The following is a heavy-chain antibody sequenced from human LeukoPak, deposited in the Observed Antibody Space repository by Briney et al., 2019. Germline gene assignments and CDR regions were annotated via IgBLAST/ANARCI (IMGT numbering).Heavy chain of an antibody. V-gene: IGHV4-34*01. CDR3: ARGPYYYDSSGYYYYYYYMDV. Sequence: SETLSLTCAVYGGSFSVYYWSWIRHPPGRGLEWIGEINHSGSTNDNPTLKSRVTISVDTSKNQFSLKLSSVTAADTAVYYCARGPYYYDSSGYYYYYYYMDVWGKGTTGTVSS. CDR1: GGSFSVYY. D-gene: IGHD3-22*01. J-gene: IGHJ6*03. CDR2: INHSGST.